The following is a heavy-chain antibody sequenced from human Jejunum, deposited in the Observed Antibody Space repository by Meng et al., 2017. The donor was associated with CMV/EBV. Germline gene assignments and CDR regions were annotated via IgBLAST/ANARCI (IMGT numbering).Heavy chain of an antibody. V-gene: IGHV3-74*01. Sequence: CAASGFAFSGDWMHWVRQAPGKGLVWVSRINSDGSTTNYADSVKGRFTISRDNAKNTLYLQMNSLRAEDTAVYYCASSIEATGDHWGQGTLVTVSS. CDR1: GFAFSGDW. D-gene: IGHD6-13*01. CDR2: INSDGSTT. J-gene: IGHJ4*02. CDR3: ASSIEATGDH.